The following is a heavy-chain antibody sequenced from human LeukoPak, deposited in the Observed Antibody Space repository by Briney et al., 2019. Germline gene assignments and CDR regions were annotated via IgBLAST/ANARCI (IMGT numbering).Heavy chain of an antibody. D-gene: IGHD2-2*01. CDR2: ISGSGSYT. CDR1: GFTFSNFD. CDR3: ARDLRVGSRGVVPAAIGY. J-gene: IGHJ4*02. Sequence: PGGSLRLSCVASGFTFSNFDMGWVRQAPGKGLEWVSGISGSGSYTYQPDSVKGRFTISRENSKNTPYLQMNSLRAEDTAVYYCARDLRVGSRGVVPAAIGYWGQGTLVTVSS. V-gene: IGHV3-23*01.